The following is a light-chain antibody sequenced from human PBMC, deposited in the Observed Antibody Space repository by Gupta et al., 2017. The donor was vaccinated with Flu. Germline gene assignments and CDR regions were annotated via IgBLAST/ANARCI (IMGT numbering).Light chain of an antibody. Sequence: AIQMTQSPSSLSASVGDRVTITCRASQGIRNDLGWYQQKPGKAPKLLISGASTLQSGVPSRFSGSGSGTDFTLTISSLQPEDFATYYCLQEYNYPWTFGQGTKVEIK. CDR3: LQEYNYPWT. J-gene: IGKJ1*01. CDR1: QGIRND. V-gene: IGKV1-6*01. CDR2: GAS.